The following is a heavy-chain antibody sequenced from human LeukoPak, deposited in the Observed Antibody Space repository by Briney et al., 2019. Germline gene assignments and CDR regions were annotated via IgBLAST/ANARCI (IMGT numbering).Heavy chain of an antibody. CDR1: GYTFTGYY. CDR2: INPSSGGT. D-gene: IGHD3-22*01. V-gene: IGHV1-2*02. CDR3: ATKGDYDKDFDY. J-gene: IGHJ4*02. Sequence: ASVKVSCKASGYTFTGYYMHWVRQAPGQGLEWMGWINPSSGGTNYAQKFQGRVTMTRDTSISTAYMELSRLRSDDTAVYYCATKGDYDKDFDYWGQGTLVTVSS.